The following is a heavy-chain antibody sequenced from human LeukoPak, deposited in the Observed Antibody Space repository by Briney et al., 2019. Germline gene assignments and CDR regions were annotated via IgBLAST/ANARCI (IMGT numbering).Heavy chain of an antibody. V-gene: IGHV3-30-3*01. Sequence: PGGSLRLSCAASGFTFSSYAMHWDRQAPGRGLEWVAVISYDGSNKYYADSVKGRFTISRDNSKNTLYLQMNSLRAEDTAVYYCAKDWGQVPASISGHWGQGTLVTVSS. CDR1: GFTFSSYA. CDR3: AKDWGQVPASISGH. J-gene: IGHJ1*01. D-gene: IGHD2-2*01. CDR2: ISYDGSNK.